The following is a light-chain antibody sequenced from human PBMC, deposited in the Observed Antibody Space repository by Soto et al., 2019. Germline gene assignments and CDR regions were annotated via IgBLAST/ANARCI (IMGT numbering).Light chain of an antibody. J-gene: IGKJ4*01. CDR1: QSVSSY. CDR3: QQRSNWPPLLT. Sequence: EIVLTQSPATLSLSPGERATLSCRASQSVSSYLAWYQQKPGQAPRLLIYDASNRATGIPARCSRSGSGTDCTLTISSLEPEDFAVYYCQQRSNWPPLLTFGGGTKVEIK. V-gene: IGKV3-11*01. CDR2: DAS.